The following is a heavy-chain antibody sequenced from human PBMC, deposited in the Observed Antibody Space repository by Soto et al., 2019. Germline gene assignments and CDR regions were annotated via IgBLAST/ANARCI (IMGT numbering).Heavy chain of an antibody. V-gene: IGHV4-39*01. J-gene: IGHJ4*02. CDR1: GGSVTNSSYY. Sequence: LALTCTVSGGSVTNSSYYLGWIRQSPGKGLEWIGSVYYRGRSYSKSSVKSRVTISVDTSKNRFSLSLNSVTASDTAVYFCVSQRTTVPTQAYFDYWGPGALVTVSS. D-gene: IGHD4-17*01. CDR3: VSQRTTVPTQAYFDY. CDR2: VYYRGRS.